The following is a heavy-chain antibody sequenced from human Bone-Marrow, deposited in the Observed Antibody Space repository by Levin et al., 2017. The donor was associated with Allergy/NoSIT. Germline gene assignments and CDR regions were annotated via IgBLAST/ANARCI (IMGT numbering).Heavy chain of an antibody. V-gene: IGHV4-4*02. CDR2: IYHSGST. D-gene: IGHD5-24*01. CDR1: GGSISSSNW. Sequence: PGGSLRLSCAVSGGSISSSNWWSWVRQPPGKGLEWIGEIYHSGSTNYNPSLKSRVTISVDKSKNQFSLKLSSVTAADTAVYYCARLTLEMVYRTHYYYYYYMDVWGKGTTVTVSS. J-gene: IGHJ6*03. CDR3: ARLTLEMVYRTHYYYYYYMDV.